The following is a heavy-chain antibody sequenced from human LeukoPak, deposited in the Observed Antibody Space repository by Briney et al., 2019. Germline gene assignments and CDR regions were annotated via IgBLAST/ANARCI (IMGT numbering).Heavy chain of an antibody. V-gene: IGHV4-59*11. J-gene: IGHJ5*02. D-gene: IGHD4-17*01. CDR1: GASISNHY. CDR3: ARDRDPNGNYVTGWFDP. Sequence: SETLSLACTVSGASISNHYWSWIRQSPGEGLECIGVVYSRGSTTYNPSLKDRVTISVDTSKNQLSLSLRSVTAADTAIYYCARDRDPNGNYVTGWFDPWGQGTLVTVSS. CDR2: VYSRGST.